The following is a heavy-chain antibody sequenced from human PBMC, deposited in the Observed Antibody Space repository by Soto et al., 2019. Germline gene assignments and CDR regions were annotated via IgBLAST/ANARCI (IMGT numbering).Heavy chain of an antibody. V-gene: IGHV1-46*01. CDR3: ASSIVVVVPATFDAFDI. CDR2: INPSGGST. CDR1: GYTFTSYY. D-gene: IGHD2-15*01. Sequence: QVQLVQSGAEVKKPGASVKVSCKASGYTFTSYYMYWVRQAPGQGLEWMGIINPSGGSTSYAQKFQGRVTMTRDTSMSTVYMELSSLKSEDTAVYYCASSIVVVVPATFDAFDIWGQGTMVTVSS. J-gene: IGHJ3*02.